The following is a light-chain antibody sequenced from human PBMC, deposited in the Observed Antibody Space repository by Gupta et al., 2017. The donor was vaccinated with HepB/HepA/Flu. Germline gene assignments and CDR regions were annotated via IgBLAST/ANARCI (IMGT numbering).Light chain of an antibody. Sequence: DIQMTQSPSTLSASVGDRVNITCRAGQSISRWLAWYQHKPGRAPILLINKASILQSGVPTRFSASGFGTEFTLTISNLQPEDFATYYCQQCSSYPLTFGGGTKVEIK. CDR2: KAS. J-gene: IGKJ4*01. CDR1: QSISRW. CDR3: QQCSSYPLT. V-gene: IGKV1-5*03.